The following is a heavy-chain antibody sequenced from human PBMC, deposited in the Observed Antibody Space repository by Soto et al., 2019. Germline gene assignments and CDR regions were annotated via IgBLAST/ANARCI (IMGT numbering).Heavy chain of an antibody. J-gene: IGHJ5*02. D-gene: IGHD4-17*01. CDR3: ARAVTVANWFDP. Sequence: PSETLSLTCTVSGGSISSYYWSWIRQPPGKGLEWIGYIYYSGSTNYNPSLKSRVTISVDTSKNQFSLKLSSVTAADTAVYYCARAVTVANWFDPWGQGTLVTVSS. CDR2: IYYSGST. CDR1: GGSISSYY. V-gene: IGHV4-59*01.